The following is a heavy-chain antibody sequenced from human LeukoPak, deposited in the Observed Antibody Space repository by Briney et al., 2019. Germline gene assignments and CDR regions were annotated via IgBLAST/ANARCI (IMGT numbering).Heavy chain of an antibody. CDR2: ISPSGSTK. D-gene: IGHD6-19*01. J-gene: IGHJ4*02. CDR3: TKLAVASADS. V-gene: IGHV3-48*04. CDR1: GFTFSSYW. Sequence: GGSLRLSCAASGFTFSSYWMSWVRQAPGKGLEWVSNISPSGSTKYYADSVKGRFTVSRDNAKNSLYLQMNSLRAGDTGVYYCTKLAVASADSWGQGTLVTVSS.